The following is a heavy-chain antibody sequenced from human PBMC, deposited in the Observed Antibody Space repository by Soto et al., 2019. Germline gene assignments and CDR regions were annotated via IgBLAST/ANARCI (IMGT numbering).Heavy chain of an antibody. Sequence: SETLSLTCTVSGGSISSYYWSWIRQPPGKGLEWIGYIYYSGSTNYNPSLKSRVTISVDTSKNQFSLKLSSVTAADTAVYYCARATPYYDFWSGYDSDYYYYMDVWGKGTTVTVSS. CDR2: IYYSGST. CDR3: ARATPYYDFWSGYDSDYYYYMDV. CDR1: GGSISSYY. J-gene: IGHJ6*03. V-gene: IGHV4-59*01. D-gene: IGHD3-3*01.